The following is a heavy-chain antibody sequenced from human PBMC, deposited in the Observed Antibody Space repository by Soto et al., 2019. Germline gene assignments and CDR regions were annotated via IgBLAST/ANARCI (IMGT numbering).Heavy chain of an antibody. CDR1: GGTFSSYA. Sequence: GASVKVSCKASGGTFSSYAISWVRQAPGQGLEWMGEIIPIFGTANYAQKFQGRVTITADKSTSTAYMELSSLRSEDTAVYYCARLVRGGWYESITNWFDPWGQGTLVTVSS. J-gene: IGHJ5*02. V-gene: IGHV1-69*06. CDR2: IIPIFGTA. D-gene: IGHD6-19*01. CDR3: ARLVRGGWYESITNWFDP.